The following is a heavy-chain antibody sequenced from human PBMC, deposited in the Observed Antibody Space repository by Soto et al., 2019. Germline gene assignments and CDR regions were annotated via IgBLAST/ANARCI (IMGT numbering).Heavy chain of an antibody. CDR3: AKDLTGSITEKSRITMIVVVIKGYYGMDV. D-gene: IGHD3-22*01. Sequence: GGSLRLSCAASGFTFSSYAMSWVRQAPGKGLEWVSAISGSGGSTYYADSVKGRFTISRDNSKNTLYLQMNSLRAEDTAVYYCAKDLTGSITEKSRITMIVVVIKGYYGMDVWGQGTTVTVSS. J-gene: IGHJ6*02. V-gene: IGHV3-23*01. CDR1: GFTFSSYA. CDR2: ISGSGGST.